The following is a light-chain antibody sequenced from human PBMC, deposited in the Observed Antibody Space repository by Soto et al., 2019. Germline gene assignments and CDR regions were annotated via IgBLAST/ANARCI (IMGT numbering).Light chain of an antibody. V-gene: IGKV1-39*01. CDR2: AAS. J-gene: IGKJ1*01. CDR1: QTILTY. Sequence: DIQITQSPSSLSASVGDRVTITCRASQTILTYLNWYQQKPGKAPKLLIYAASSLQSGVPSRFSGGGSATDFTLTISSLQHEDFATYYCQQSFSATWTFGHGTKVEIK. CDR3: QQSFSATWT.